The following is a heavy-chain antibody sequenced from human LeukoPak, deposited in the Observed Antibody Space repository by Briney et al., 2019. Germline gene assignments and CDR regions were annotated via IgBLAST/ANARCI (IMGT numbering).Heavy chain of an antibody. J-gene: IGHJ4*02. Sequence: GGSLRLSCAASGFTFSSYSMNWVRQAPGKGLEWVSSISSSSSYIYYADSVKGRFTISRDNAKNSLYLQMNSLRAEDTAVYYCAIDPESYSGSYFGLDYWGQGTLVTVSS. CDR1: GFTFSSYS. CDR2: ISSSSSYI. D-gene: IGHD1-26*01. CDR3: AIDPESYSGSYFGLDY. V-gene: IGHV3-21*01.